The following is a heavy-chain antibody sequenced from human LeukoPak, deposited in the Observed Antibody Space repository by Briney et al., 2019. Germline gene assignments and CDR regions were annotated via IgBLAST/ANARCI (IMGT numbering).Heavy chain of an antibody. CDR2: ISNNDIYT. D-gene: IGHD1-26*01. CDR1: GFTFSDYY. V-gene: IGHV3-11*05. CDR3: ARGGTYSPLDY. Sequence: PGGSLRLSCAASGFTFSDYYMSWIRQAPGKRLEWVSYISNNDIYTNYADSVKGRFTISRDNAKTSLYLQMNSLRAEDTAVYYCARGGTYSPLDYWGQGTLVTVSS. J-gene: IGHJ4*02.